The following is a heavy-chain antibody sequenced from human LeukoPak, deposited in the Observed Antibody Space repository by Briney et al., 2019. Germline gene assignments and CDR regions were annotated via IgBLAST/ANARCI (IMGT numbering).Heavy chain of an antibody. J-gene: IGHJ4*02. D-gene: IGHD3-22*01. CDR1: GGSISSGGYS. V-gene: IGHV4-30-2*01. Sequence: SETLSLTCAVSGGSISSGGYSWSWIRQPPGKGLEWIGYIYHSGSTYYNPSLKSRVTISVDRSKNQFSLKLSSVTAADTAVYYCAGANYYDSSGYSLHFDYWGQGTLVTVSS. CDR3: AGANYYDSSGYSLHFDY. CDR2: IYHSGST.